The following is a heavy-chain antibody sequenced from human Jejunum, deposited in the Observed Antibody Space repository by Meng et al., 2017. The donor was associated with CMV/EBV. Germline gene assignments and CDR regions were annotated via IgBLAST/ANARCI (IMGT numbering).Heavy chain of an antibody. CDR1: GGSTIRSAHY. D-gene: IGHD3-10*02. V-gene: IGHV4-39*07. Sequence: QRERRKSGSVRVEPAETLSTTSLGPGGSTIRSAHYWGWIHQPPGNGLKWIGRIVYSRDTYDSATIRSRVTMSLNLSKKQFYLNVNSVPAADTPVPYCARGSHPFSTYVRFVPWGQGTLVTVSS. J-gene: IGHJ5*02. CDR2: IVYSRDT. CDR3: ARGSHPFSTYVRFVP.